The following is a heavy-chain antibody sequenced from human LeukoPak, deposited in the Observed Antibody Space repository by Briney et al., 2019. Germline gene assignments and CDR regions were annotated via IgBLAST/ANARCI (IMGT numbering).Heavy chain of an antibody. Sequence: PGGSLRLSCAASGFTFSRYTMNWVRQAPGKGLEWVSSISSSSSYIYYADSVKGRFTISRGNAKNSLYLQMNNLRAEDTAVYYCARSTAYYYDSSGYYPFDDWGQGTPVTVSS. D-gene: IGHD3-22*01. V-gene: IGHV3-21*01. CDR3: ARSTAYYYDSSGYYPFDD. CDR1: GFTFSRYT. CDR2: ISSSSSYI. J-gene: IGHJ4*02.